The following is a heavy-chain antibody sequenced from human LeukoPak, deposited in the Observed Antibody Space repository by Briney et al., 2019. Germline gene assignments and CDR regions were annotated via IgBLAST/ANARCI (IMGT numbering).Heavy chain of an antibody. J-gene: IGHJ5*02. CDR2: IYYTGST. CDR3: ARGQRDTLVRGVLTYNWFDP. CDR1: GDSISMHY. V-gene: IGHV4-59*11. D-gene: IGHD3-10*01. Sequence: SETLSLTCSVSGDSISMHYWSWIRQPPGKGLEWIAYIYYTGSTNYSPSLKSRVTISVDTSKNQFSLNLSSVTAADTTVYYCARGQRDTLVRGVLTYNWFDPWGQGTLVTVSS.